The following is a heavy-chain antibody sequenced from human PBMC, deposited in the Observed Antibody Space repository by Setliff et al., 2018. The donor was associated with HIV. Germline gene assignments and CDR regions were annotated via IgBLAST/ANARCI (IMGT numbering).Heavy chain of an antibody. J-gene: IGHJ4*02. CDR1: GFTFSNYE. CDR3: ARGEPSILIEPAAFFDY. CDR2: ISRSGSTI. D-gene: IGHD2-2*01. V-gene: IGHV3-48*03. Sequence: GGSLRLSCAASGFTFSNYEMNWVRQAPGKGLEWVSYISRSGSTIHYADSVKGRFTISRDNAKNSLYLQMNSLRAEDTAVYYCARGEPSILIEPAAFFDYWGQGTLVTVSS.